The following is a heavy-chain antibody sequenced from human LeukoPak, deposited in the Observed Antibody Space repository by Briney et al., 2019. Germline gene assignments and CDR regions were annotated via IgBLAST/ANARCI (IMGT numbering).Heavy chain of an antibody. Sequence: SPALSLTSAISGDSVSINSAAWNWITQSPSRGLEWLGRTYYRSKWYNEYALSVRSRITINADTSKNQFSLQLNSVTPEDTAVYYCARYYYGWDYWGQGTLVTVSS. D-gene: IGHD3-10*01. CDR2: TYYRSKWYN. J-gene: IGHJ4*02. CDR1: GDSVSINSAA. CDR3: ARYYYGWDY. V-gene: IGHV6-1*01.